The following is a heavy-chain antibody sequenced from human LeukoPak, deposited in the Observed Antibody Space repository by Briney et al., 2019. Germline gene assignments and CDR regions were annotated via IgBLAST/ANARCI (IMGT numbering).Heavy chain of an antibody. D-gene: IGHD6-13*01. CDR3: ARGRQQLVPIGNWFDP. CDR2: ISWNSGSI. J-gene: IGHJ5*02. Sequence: AGGSLRLSCAASGFTFDDYAMHWVRQAPGKGLEWVSGISWNSGSIGYADSVKGRFTISRDNAKNSLYLQMNSLRAEDMALYYCARGRQQLVPIGNWFDPWGQGTLVTVSS. V-gene: IGHV3-9*03. CDR1: GFTFDDYA.